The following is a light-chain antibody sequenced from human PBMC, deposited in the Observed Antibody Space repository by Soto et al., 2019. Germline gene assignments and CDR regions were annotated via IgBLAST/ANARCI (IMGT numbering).Light chain of an antibody. CDR2: KAS. CDR3: QQYNGYPLT. Sequence: DIQMTQSPSTLSASVGDRVTITCRASQSISSWLAWYQQKPGKAPNLLISKASSLERRVPSRFSGSGSGTEFTLTISSLQPDDFGTYYCQQYNGYPLTFGGGTKIEIK. CDR1: QSISSW. J-gene: IGKJ4*01. V-gene: IGKV1-5*03.